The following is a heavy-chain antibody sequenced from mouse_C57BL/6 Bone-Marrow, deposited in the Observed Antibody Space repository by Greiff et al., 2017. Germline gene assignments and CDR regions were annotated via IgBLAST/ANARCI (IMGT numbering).Heavy chain of an antibody. D-gene: IGHD1-1*01. CDR1: GFTFSSYA. J-gene: IGHJ2*01. CDR2: ISDGGSYT. V-gene: IGHV5-4*01. CDR3: AGVYYYGSSYNSY. Sequence: EVQLVESGGGLVKPGGSLKLSCAASGFTFSSYAMSWVRQTPEKRLEWVATISDGGSYTYYPDNVKGRFTISRDNAKNNLYLQMSHLKSEDTAMXDCAGVYYYGSSYNSYWGQGTTLTVAS.